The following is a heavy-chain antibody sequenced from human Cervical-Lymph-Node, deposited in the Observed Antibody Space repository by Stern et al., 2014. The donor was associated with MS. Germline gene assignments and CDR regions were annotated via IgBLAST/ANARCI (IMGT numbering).Heavy chain of an antibody. Sequence: VQLQESGPGLVKPSQTLSLSCSVSGDSISSGTYYWSWIRQPAGKGLEWIGRIYTSGNTVYNPSLKSRLTISVDTSKNQYSLKWSSVTAADTAVYYCAREAVAADNNWFDPWGQGTLVAVSS. CDR2: IYTSGNT. CDR1: GDSISSGTYY. V-gene: IGHV4-61*02. J-gene: IGHJ5*02. D-gene: IGHD6-19*01. CDR3: AREAVAADNNWFDP.